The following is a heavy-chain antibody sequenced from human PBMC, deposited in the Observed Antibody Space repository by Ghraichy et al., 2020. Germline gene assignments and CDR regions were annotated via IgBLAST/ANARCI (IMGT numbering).Heavy chain of an antibody. CDR3: ARGSGWISEY. J-gene: IGHJ4*02. CDR2: IKQDESEK. CDR1: GFSFNNYC. D-gene: IGHD6-19*01. V-gene: IGHV3-7*01. Sequence: GGSLRLSCAASGFSFNNYCMIWFRQAPGKGLEWVAIIKQDESEKHYLDSVKGRFTISRDNAKNSLFLEMSSLRDEDTALYFCARGSGWISEYWGQGTLVTVSS.